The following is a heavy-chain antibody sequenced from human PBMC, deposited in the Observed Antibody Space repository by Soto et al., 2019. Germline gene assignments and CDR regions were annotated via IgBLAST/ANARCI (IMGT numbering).Heavy chain of an antibody. CDR3: AKKLSYYDSSGYYYAFDI. J-gene: IGHJ3*02. CDR2: ISGSGGST. V-gene: IGHV3-23*01. D-gene: IGHD3-22*01. Sequence: GGSLRISCAASGFTLFTYALSLVRPGPGEGLEWVSAISGSGGSTYYADSVKGRFTISRDNSKNTLYLQMNSLRAEDTAVYYCAKKLSYYDSSGYYYAFDIWGQGTMVTVSS. CDR1: GFTLFTYA.